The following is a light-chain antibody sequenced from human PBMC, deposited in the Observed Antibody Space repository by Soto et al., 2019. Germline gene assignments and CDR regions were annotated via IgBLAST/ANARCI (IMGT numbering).Light chain of an antibody. CDR3: QQYSTTPPRYT. J-gene: IGKJ2*01. CDR2: GAS. V-gene: IGKV3-20*01. CDR1: QSVSSTY. Sequence: EIALTQSPGTLSLSPGDRATLSCRASQSVSSTYLAWYQQKPGQAPRLLIFGASSRATDILDRFSGSGSGTDFTLTISRLEPEDFAVYYCQQYSTTPPRYTFGPGTKLELK.